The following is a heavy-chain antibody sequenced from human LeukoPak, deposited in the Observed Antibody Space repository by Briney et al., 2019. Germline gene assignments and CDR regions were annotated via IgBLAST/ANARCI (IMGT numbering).Heavy chain of an antibody. V-gene: IGHV3-30*03. CDR1: RFTFSSYS. CDR3: ARDGGIAVAGTKQTWDYYYYYMDV. D-gene: IGHD6-19*01. J-gene: IGHJ6*03. CDR2: ISYDGSNK. Sequence: GGSLRLSCAASRFTFSSYSMNWVRQAPGKGLEWVAVISYDGSNKYYADSVKGRFTISRDNSKNTLYLQMNSLRAEDTAVYYCARDGGIAVAGTKQTWDYYYYYMDVWGKGTTVTVSS.